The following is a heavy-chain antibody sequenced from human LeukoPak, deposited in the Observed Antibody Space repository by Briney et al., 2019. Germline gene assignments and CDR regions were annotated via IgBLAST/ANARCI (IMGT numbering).Heavy chain of an antibody. Sequence: SETLSLTCAVYGGSFSGYYWSWIRQPPGKGLEWIGEINHSGSNNYNPYLKSRVTISVDTSKNQFSLKLSSVTAADTAVYYCASGGDSSSYGQFNWFDPWGQGTLVAVSS. CDR2: INHSGSN. J-gene: IGHJ5*02. CDR3: ASGGDSSSYGQFNWFDP. CDR1: GGSFSGYY. V-gene: IGHV4-34*01. D-gene: IGHD6-6*01.